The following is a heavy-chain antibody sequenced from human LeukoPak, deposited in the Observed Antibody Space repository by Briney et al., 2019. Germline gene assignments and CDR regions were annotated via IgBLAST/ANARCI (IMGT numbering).Heavy chain of an antibody. CDR1: GFTVSSNY. CDR3: TRGSSTDY. CDR2: IYSGGNT. V-gene: IGHV3-53*01. Sequence: PGGSLRLSCAASGFTVSSNYMSWVRQAPGEGLEWVSVIYSGGNTYYADSVKGRFTISRDNSKNTLSLQMNSLRAEDTAVYYCTRGSSTDYWGQGTLVTVSS. D-gene: IGHD6-13*01. J-gene: IGHJ4*02.